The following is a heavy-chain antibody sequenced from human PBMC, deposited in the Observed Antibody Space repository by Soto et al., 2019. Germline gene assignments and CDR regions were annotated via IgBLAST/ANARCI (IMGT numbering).Heavy chain of an antibody. V-gene: IGHV3-48*03. D-gene: IGHD5-12*01. CDR3: ARDFSSPWLRSTFDY. Sequence: EVQLVESGGGLVQPGGSLRLSCAASGFTFSSYEMNWVRQAPGKGLEWVSYISSSGSTIYYADSVKGRFTISRDNAKNSLDLQMNSLRAEDTAVYYCARDFSSPWLRSTFDYWGQGTLVTVSS. J-gene: IGHJ4*02. CDR1: GFTFSSYE. CDR2: ISSSGSTI.